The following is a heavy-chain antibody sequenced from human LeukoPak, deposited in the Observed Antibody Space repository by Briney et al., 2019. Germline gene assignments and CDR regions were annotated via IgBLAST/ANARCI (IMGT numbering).Heavy chain of an antibody. CDR2: IYPGDSDT. CDR1: GYSFTSYW. D-gene: IGHD3-9*01. Sequence: GESLKISCKGSGYSFTSYWIGWVRQMPGKGLEWMGIIYPGDSDTRYSPSFQGQVTISADKSISTAYLQWSSLKASDTAMYYCARGYYDILTGYYRGPDYWGQGTLVTVSS. J-gene: IGHJ4*02. V-gene: IGHV5-51*01. CDR3: ARGYYDILTGYYRGPDY.